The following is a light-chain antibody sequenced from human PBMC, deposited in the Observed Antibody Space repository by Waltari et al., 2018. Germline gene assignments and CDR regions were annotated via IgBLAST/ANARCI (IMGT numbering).Light chain of an antibody. V-gene: IGKV3-20*01. CDR1: QSVGTY. CDR3: QHHLRLPTT. J-gene: IGKJ1*01. Sequence: IVLTQSPGTLSLSQGERATLSCRASQSVGTYLAWYQQKPGQAPRLLIYGAYSRAAGIPDRVSGSGYGTDFSLTISRLEPEDFAVYFCQHHLRLPTTFGQGTKVEIK. CDR2: GAY.